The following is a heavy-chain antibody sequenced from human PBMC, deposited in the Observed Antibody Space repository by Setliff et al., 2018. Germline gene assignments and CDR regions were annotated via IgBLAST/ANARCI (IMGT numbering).Heavy chain of an antibody. CDR2: SNHSGGT. D-gene: IGHD3-10*01. V-gene: IGHV4-34*01. CDR3: ARRWNFGPYGSGIHDGFDM. Sequence: PSETLSLTCSVYGESFSNNYWSWIRQPPGKGLEWIGESNHSGGTSYNPSLKSRLTMSVNTYKNQFSLQLTSVTAADPAVYYCARRWNFGPYGSGIHDGFDMWGQGTMVTVSS. J-gene: IGHJ3*02. CDR1: GESFSNNY.